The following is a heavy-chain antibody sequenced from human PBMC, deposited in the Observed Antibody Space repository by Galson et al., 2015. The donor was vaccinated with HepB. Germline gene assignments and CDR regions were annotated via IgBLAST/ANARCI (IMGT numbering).Heavy chain of an antibody. Sequence: SLRLSCAASGFTFNSYVMHWVRQAPGKGLEWVAVISHDVSNKIYADSVKGRFTISRDNSKNTLFLQMNSLRAEDTAVYYCAKARGPDSIGWFLDYRGQGTLVTVSS. CDR2: ISHDVSNK. CDR3: AKARGPDSIGWFLDY. V-gene: IGHV3-30*18. J-gene: IGHJ4*02. CDR1: GFTFNSYV. D-gene: IGHD6-19*01.